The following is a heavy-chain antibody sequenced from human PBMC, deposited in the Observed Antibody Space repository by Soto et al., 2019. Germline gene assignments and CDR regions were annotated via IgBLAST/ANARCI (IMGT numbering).Heavy chain of an antibody. V-gene: IGHV4-31*03. J-gene: IGHJ4*02. D-gene: IGHD3-16*01. CDR1: GGSISSGGYY. CDR2: IYYSGST. CDR3: ARGFPTPKTGGFDY. Sequence: PSETLSLTCTVSGGSISSGGYYWSWIRQHPGKGLEWIGYIYYSGSTYYNPSLKSRVTISVDTSKNQFSLKLSSVTAADTAVYYCARGFPTPKTGGFDYWGQGTLVTVSS.